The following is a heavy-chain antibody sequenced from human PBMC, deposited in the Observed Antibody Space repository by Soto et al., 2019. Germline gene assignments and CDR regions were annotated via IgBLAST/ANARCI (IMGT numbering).Heavy chain of an antibody. D-gene: IGHD2-2*01. CDR3: ARRRRVVPAAMYYYYYMDV. CDR1: GGSISSYY. CDR2: IYYSGST. Sequence: PSETLSLTCTVSGGSISSYYWSWIRQPPGKGLEWIGYIYYSGSTNYNPSPKSRVTISVDTSKNQFSLKLSSVTAADTAVYYCARRRRVVPAAMYYYYYMDVWGKGTTVTVSS. J-gene: IGHJ6*03. V-gene: IGHV4-59*08.